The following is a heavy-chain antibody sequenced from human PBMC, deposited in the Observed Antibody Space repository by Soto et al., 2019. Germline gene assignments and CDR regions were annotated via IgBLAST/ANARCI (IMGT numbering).Heavy chain of an antibody. Sequence: QVQLVQSGAEVKKPGSSVKVSCKASRGTFSSYAISWVRQAPGQGLEWMGGIIPIFGTANYAQKFQGRVTITADESTSTAYMELSSLRSEDTAVYYCARDLRMTTVTTLPLGYYYGMYVWGQGTTVTVSS. CDR3: ARDLRMTTVTTLPLGYYYGMYV. D-gene: IGHD4-4*01. CDR1: RGTFSSYA. J-gene: IGHJ6*02. V-gene: IGHV1-69*01. CDR2: IIPIFGTA.